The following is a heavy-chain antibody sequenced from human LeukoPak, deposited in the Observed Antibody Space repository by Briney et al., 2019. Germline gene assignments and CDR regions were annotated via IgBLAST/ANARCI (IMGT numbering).Heavy chain of an antibody. J-gene: IGHJ3*02. V-gene: IGHV3-74*01. CDR2: TNSDARST. CDR3: ARAPGDI. Sequence: AGSLRFSSAASGFTFSSYWMHWVRQAPAKALVWVSRTNSDARSTSYADSVKGRFTISRDNAKNTLYLQMNSLRAEDTAVYYCARAPGDIWGQGTMVTVSS. CDR1: GFTFSSYW.